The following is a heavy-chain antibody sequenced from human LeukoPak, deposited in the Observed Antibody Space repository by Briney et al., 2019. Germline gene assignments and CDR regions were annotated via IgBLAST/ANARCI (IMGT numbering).Heavy chain of an antibody. CDR2: IIPIFGTA. V-gene: IGHV1-69*05. Sequence: SVKVSCKVSGGTFSSYAISWVRQAPGQGLEWMGGIIPIFGTANYAQKFQGRVTITTDESTSTAYMELSSLRSEDTAVYYCAREVVYSYGCFDYWGQGTLVTVSS. D-gene: IGHD5-18*01. J-gene: IGHJ4*02. CDR3: AREVVYSYGCFDY. CDR1: GGTFSSYA.